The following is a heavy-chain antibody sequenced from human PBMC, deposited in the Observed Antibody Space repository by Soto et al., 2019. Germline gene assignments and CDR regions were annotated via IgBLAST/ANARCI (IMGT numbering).Heavy chain of an antibody. V-gene: IGHV3-33*01. CDR3: ARIGYDFWSGYYRSLTAKTSYYGMDV. CDR1: GFTFSSYG. D-gene: IGHD3-3*01. J-gene: IGHJ6*02. CDR2: IWYDGSNK. Sequence: GGSLRLSCAASGFTFSSYGMHWVRQAPGKGLEWVAVIWYDGSNKYYADSVKGRFTISRDNSKNTLYLQMNSLRAEDTAVYYCARIGYDFWSGYYRSLTAKTSYYGMDVWGQGTTVTVSS.